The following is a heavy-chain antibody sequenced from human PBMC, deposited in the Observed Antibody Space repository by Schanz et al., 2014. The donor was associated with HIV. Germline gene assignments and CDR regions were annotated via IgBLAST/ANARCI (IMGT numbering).Heavy chain of an antibody. CDR2: ISSGNSYI. CDR3: ARGDAALGDY. Sequence: VQLVESGGGVVQPGGSLRLSCAASGFTFSSYAMHWARQAPGKGLEWVSSISSGNSYIYYADSVKGRFTISRDDAKSSLFLQMNSLRAEDTAVYYCARGDAALGDYWGQGTLVTVSS. J-gene: IGHJ4*02. D-gene: IGHD5-18*01. CDR1: GFTFSSYA. V-gene: IGHV3-21*01.